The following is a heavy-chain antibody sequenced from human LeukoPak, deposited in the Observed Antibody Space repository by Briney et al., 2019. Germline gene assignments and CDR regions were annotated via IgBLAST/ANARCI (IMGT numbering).Heavy chain of an antibody. CDR2: IYYSGST. CDR3: ARHPHYYDSSGYVFDY. J-gene: IGHJ4*02. V-gene: IGHV4-59*08. CDR1: GGSISSYY. D-gene: IGHD3-22*01. Sequence: PSETLSLTCTVSGGSISSYYWSWIRQPPGKGLEWIGYIYYSGSTNYNPSLKSRVTISVGTSKNQFSLKLSSVTAADTAVYYCARHPHYYDSSGYVFDYWGQGTLVTVSS.